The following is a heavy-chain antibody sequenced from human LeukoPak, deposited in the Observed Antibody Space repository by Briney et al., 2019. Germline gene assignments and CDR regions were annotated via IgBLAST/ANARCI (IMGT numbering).Heavy chain of an antibody. J-gene: IGHJ4*02. CDR2: ISAYNGNT. CDR1: GYTFTSYG. Sequence: ASVKVSCKASGYTFTSYGISWVRQAPGQGLEWMGWISAYNGNTNYAQKLQGRVTMTTDTSTSTAYMELRSLRSDDTAVYYCARATRGYSYGLLDYWGQGTLVTVSS. V-gene: IGHV1-18*01. D-gene: IGHD5-18*01. CDR3: ARATRGYSYGLLDY.